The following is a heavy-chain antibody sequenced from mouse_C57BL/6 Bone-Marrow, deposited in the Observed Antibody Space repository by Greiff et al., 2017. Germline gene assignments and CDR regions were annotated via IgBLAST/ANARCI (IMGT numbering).Heavy chain of an antibody. CDR1: GYTFTEYT. CDR3: ARHGDGLYYYGSSYYFDY. V-gene: IGHV1-62-2*01. Sequence: QVQLQQSGAELVKPGASVKLSCKASGYTFTEYTIHWVKQRSGQGLEWIGWFYPGSGSIKYNEKFKDKATLTADKSSSTVYMELSRLTSEDSAVYFCARHGDGLYYYGSSYYFDYWGQGTTLTVSS. J-gene: IGHJ2*01. CDR2: FYPGSGSI. D-gene: IGHD1-1*01.